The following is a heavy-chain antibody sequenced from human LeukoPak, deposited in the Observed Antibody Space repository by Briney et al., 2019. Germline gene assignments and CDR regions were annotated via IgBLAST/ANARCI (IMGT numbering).Heavy chain of an antibody. CDR3: ARGPSGSYPLDY. V-gene: IGHV3-23*01. CDR1: GFSFTTHA. J-gene: IGHJ4*02. CDR2: ISGSGGST. D-gene: IGHD1-26*01. Sequence: GGSLRLSCVASGFSFTTHAMGWVRQAPGKGLEWVSHISGSGGSTKYSGSVKGRFTISRDNSKNTLYLQINSLRAEDTAVYYCARGPSGSYPLDYWGQGTLVTVSS.